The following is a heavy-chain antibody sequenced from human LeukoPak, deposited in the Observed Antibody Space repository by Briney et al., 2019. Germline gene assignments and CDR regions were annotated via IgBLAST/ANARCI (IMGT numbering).Heavy chain of an antibody. CDR1: GGSVSSGSYY. CDR3: ARFNWNDESHFDY. Sequence: SETLSLTCTVSGGSVSSGSYYWSWIRQPPGKGLEWIGYIYYSGSTNYNPSLKSRVTISVDTSKNQFSLKLSSVTAADTAVYYCARFNWNDESHFDYWGQGTLVTVSS. J-gene: IGHJ4*02. CDR2: IYYSGST. D-gene: IGHD1-20*01. V-gene: IGHV4-61*01.